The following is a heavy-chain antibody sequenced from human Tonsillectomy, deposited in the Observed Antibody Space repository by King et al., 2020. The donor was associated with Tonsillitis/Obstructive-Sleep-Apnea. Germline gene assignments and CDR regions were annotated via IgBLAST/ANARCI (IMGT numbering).Heavy chain of an antibody. CDR3: AKASYYAPPQWSFDY. Sequence: VQLVESGGGVVQPGRSLRLSCAASGFTFSSYGMHWVRQAPGKGLEWVAVISYDGSDKYYADSVKGRFTISRDNSKNTLYLQMNSLRAEDTAVYYCAKASYYAPPQWSFDYWGQGTLVTVSS. J-gene: IGHJ4*02. V-gene: IGHV3-30*18. CDR2: ISYDGSDK. D-gene: IGHD3-10*01. CDR1: GFTFSSYG.